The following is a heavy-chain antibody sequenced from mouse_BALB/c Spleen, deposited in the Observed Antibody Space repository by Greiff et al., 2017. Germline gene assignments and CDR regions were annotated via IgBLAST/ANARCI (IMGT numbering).Heavy chain of an antibody. Sequence: EVKVVESGGDLVKPGGSLKLSCAASGFTFSSYGMSWVRQTPDKRLEWVATISSGGSYTYYPDSVKGRFTISRDNAKNTLYLQMSSLKSEDTAMYYCARRATMIMPLDYWGQGTTLTVSS. CDR3: ARRATMIMPLDY. J-gene: IGHJ2*01. CDR2: ISSGGSYT. D-gene: IGHD2-4*01. CDR1: GFTFSSYG. V-gene: IGHV5-6*02.